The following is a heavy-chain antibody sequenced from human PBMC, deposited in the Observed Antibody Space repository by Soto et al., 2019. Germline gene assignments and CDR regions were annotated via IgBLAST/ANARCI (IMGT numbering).Heavy chain of an antibody. V-gene: IGHV1-2*04. Sequence: VASVKVSCKASGYNFADYHIHWVRQAPGQGFEWMGWINPESGDTKCAQNFQGWVTMTTDTSSSTAYLGLRRLLSDDTAVYFCARLVITGEFDYWGQGTLVTVYS. CDR1: GYNFADYH. CDR3: ARLVITGEFDY. J-gene: IGHJ4*02. D-gene: IGHD3-22*01. CDR2: INPESGDT.